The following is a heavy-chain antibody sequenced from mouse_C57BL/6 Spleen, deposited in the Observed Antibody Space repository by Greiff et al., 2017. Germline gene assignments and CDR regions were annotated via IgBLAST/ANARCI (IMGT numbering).Heavy chain of an antibody. Sequence: QVQLQQPGAELVRPGSSVKLSCKASGYTFTSYWMHWVKQRPIQGLEWIGNIDPSDSETHYNQKFKDKATLTVDKSSSTAYMQLSSLTSEDSAVYYCARADSSGYSYYVDYWGQGTTLTVSS. CDR1: GYTFTSYW. V-gene: IGHV1-52*01. CDR2: IDPSDSET. D-gene: IGHD3-2*02. J-gene: IGHJ2*01. CDR3: ARADSSGYSYYVDY.